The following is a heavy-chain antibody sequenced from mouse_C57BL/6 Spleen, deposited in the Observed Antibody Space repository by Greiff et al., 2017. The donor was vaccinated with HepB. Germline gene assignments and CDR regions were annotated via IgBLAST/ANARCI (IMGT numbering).Heavy chain of an antibody. J-gene: IGHJ3*01. D-gene: IGHD1-1*01. CDR2: IDPETGGT. V-gene: IGHV1-15*01. CDR3: TREEYYGSPAWFAY. CDR1: GYTFTDYE. Sequence: VQLVESGAELVRPGASVTLSCKASGYTFTDYEMHWVKQTPVHGLEWIGAIDPETGGTAYNQKFKGKAILTADKSSSTAYMELRSLTSEDSAVYYCTREEYYGSPAWFAYWGQGTLVTVAA.